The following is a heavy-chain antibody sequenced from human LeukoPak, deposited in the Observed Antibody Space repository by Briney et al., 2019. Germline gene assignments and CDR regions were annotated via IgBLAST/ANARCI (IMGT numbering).Heavy chain of an antibody. Sequence: GGSLRLSCSASGFTFSSYWKNWVRQAPGKGLEWVANIKEDGSDKNYVDSVKGRFTISRDNAKNSLYLQLSSLRAEDTAVYYCARGWYSDYWGQGTLVTVSS. V-gene: IGHV3-7*03. J-gene: IGHJ4*02. CDR1: GFTFSSYW. CDR2: IKEDGSDK. CDR3: ARGWYSDY.